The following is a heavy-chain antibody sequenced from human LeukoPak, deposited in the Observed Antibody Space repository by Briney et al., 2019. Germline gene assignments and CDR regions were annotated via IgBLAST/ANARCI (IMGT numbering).Heavy chain of an antibody. D-gene: IGHD3-22*01. J-gene: IGHJ4*02. V-gene: IGHV3-11*04. CDR3: ARDQKKYYYDSSGYHVGGTDY. CDR1: GFTFSDYY. CDR2: ISSSGSTI. Sequence: PGGSLRLSCAASGFTFSDYYMSWIRQAPGKGLEWVSYISSSGSTIYYADSVKGRFTISRDNAKNSLYLQMNSLRAEDTAVYYCARDQKKYYYDSSGYHVGGTDYWGQGTLVTVSS.